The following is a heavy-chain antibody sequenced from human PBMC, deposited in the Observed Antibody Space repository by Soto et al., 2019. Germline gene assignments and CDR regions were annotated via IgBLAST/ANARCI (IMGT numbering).Heavy chain of an antibody. CDR1: GYTFTSYG. J-gene: IGHJ5*02. CDR3: ARAPLYDSSGYYYDGWFDP. Sequence: QVQRVQSGAEVKKPGASVKVSCKASGYTFTSYGISWVRQAPGQGLEWMGWISAYNGNTNYAQKLQGRVTMTTDTSTSTAYMELRSLRSDDTAVYYCARAPLYDSSGYYYDGWFDPWGQGTLVTVSS. D-gene: IGHD3-22*01. V-gene: IGHV1-18*01. CDR2: ISAYNGNT.